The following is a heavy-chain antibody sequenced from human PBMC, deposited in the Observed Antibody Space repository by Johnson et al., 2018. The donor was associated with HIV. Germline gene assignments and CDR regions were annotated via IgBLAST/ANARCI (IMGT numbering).Heavy chain of an antibody. CDR2: ISNDGSNK. J-gene: IGHJ3*02. V-gene: IGHV3-30*03. Sequence: QVQLVESGGGLVKPGGSLRLSCAASGFTFDDYGMSWVRQAPGKGLEWVAVISNDGSNKYYADSVKGRFTISRDNSKHTLYLQMNSLRADDTAVYYCVGVKFYDPDAFDIWGHGTMVTVSS. CDR1: GFTFDDYG. D-gene: IGHD3-16*01. CDR3: VGVKFYDPDAFDI.